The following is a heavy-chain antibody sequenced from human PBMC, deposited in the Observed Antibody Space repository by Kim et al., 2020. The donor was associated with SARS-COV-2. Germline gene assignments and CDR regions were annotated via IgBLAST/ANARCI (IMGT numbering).Heavy chain of an antibody. J-gene: IGHJ3*01. V-gene: IGHV4-39*01. Sequence: SETLSLTCTVSGGSISSSSYYWGWLRPPPGQGLKWIGSIYYSGSTYSNPSLKSPITISVDTSNNPFSLTLSSVTAAAAAVCSCARHGCAWLVLGFSFD. D-gene: IGHD6-19*01. CDR3: ARHGCAWLVLGFSFD. CDR2: IYYSGST. CDR1: GGSISSSSYY.